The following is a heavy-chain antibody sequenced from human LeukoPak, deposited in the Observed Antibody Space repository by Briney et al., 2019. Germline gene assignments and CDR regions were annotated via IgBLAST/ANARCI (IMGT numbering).Heavy chain of an antibody. CDR1: GYTFTSYD. J-gene: IGHJ6*03. Sequence: GASVKVSCKASGYTFTSYDINWVRQASGQGGEGRGWMNPNSGNTGYAQKFQGRVTITRNTSISTAYMELSSLRSEDTAVYYCARLYGSGSYYYYYMDVWGKGTTVTVSS. CDR3: ARLYGSGSYYYYYMDV. D-gene: IGHD3-10*01. CDR2: MNPNSGNT. V-gene: IGHV1-8*03.